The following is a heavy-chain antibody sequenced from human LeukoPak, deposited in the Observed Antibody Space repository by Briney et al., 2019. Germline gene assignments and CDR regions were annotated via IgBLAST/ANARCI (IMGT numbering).Heavy chain of an antibody. J-gene: IGHJ4*02. V-gene: IGHV4-61*02. D-gene: IGHD3-22*01. CDR1: GGSISSGSYY. CDR2: IYTSGST. CDR3: ARDRYYYDSSGYYPLDY. Sequence: SETLSLTCTVSGGSISSGSYYWSWIRQPAGKGLECIGRIYTSGSTNYNPSLKSRVTISVDTSKNQFSLKLSSVTAADTAVYYCARDRYYYDSSGYYPLDYWGQGTLVTVSS.